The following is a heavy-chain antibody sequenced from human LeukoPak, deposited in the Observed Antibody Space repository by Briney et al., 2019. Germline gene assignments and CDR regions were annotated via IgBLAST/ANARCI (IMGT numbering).Heavy chain of an antibody. CDR1: GYTFNTYG. D-gene: IGHD3-16*01. J-gene: IGHJ4*02. Sequence: GASVKVPCKASGYTFNTYGISWVRQAPGQGLEWMGWISPYNGDTHYAQKFQDRVTMTTGTSTSTAYMELSSLRSEDTAVYYCAKTPPGGDVDHWGEGTLVTVSS. CDR3: AKTPPGGDVDH. V-gene: IGHV1-18*04. CDR2: ISPYNGDT.